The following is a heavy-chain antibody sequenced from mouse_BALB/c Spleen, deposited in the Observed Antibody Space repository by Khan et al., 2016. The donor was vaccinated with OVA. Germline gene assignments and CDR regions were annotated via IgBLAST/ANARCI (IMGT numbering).Heavy chain of an antibody. Sequence: EVQLQESGPGLVKPSQSLSLTCTVTGYSITSGYAWNWIRQFPGNKLEWMGYISYSGGTSYNPSLKSRISITRDTSKNQFFLQLNSVTTEDTATYYCARGNDYGYDFDYWGQGTPVTVSS. J-gene: IGHJ2*01. CDR2: ISYSGGT. V-gene: IGHV3-2*02. CDR1: GYSITSGYA. D-gene: IGHD1-2*01. CDR3: ARGNDYGYDFDY.